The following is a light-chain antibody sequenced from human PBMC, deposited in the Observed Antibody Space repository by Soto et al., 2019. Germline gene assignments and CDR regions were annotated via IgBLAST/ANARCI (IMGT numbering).Light chain of an antibody. CDR2: GVS. CDR1: SSDVGGYDY. Sequence: QSALTQPASVSGSRGQSITISCTGTSSDVGGYDYVSWYQQHPGKAPKLMIYGVSNRPSGVSNRFSGSKSGNTASLTISGLQAEDEADYYCSSYTNSITHVFGGGTKLTVL. J-gene: IGLJ3*02. V-gene: IGLV2-14*03. CDR3: SSYTNSITHV.